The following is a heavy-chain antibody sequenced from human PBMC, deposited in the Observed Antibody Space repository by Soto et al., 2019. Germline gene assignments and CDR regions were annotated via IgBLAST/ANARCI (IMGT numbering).Heavy chain of an antibody. V-gene: IGHV4-38-2*02. CDR1: GYSISSGYH. CDR2: VHYSGNT. J-gene: IGHJ5*02. D-gene: IGHD2-15*01. Sequence: SETLSLTCTVSGYSISSGYHRAWIRQPPGKGLEWLGSVHYSGNTYYNLSLKSRLTISVDKSKNQFSLNLSSVTAADTAVYYCARQDRVVAEGRWFDPWGQGTLVTVSS. CDR3: ARQDRVVAEGRWFDP.